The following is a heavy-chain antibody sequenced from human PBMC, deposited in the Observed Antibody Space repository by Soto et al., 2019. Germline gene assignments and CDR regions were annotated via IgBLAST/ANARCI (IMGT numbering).Heavy chain of an antibody. D-gene: IGHD3-16*01. CDR3: ASNDYIWWSPDAFDI. J-gene: IGHJ3*02. V-gene: IGHV3-66*01. CDR2: IYSGGST. CDR1: GFTVSSNY. Sequence: GGSLRLSCAASGFTVSSNYMSWVRQAPGKGLEWVSVIYSGGSTYYADSVEGRFTISRDNSKNTLYLQMNSLRAEDTAVYYCASNDYIWWSPDAFDIWGQGTMVTVSS.